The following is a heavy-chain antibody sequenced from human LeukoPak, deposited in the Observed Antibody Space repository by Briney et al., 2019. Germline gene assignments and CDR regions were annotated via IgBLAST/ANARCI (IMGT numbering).Heavy chain of an antibody. J-gene: IGHJ5*02. V-gene: IGHV1-69*04. CDR2: IIPILGIA. CDR1: GYTFTSYA. Sequence: SVKVSCKASGYTFTSYAISWVRQAPGQGLEWMGRIIPILGIANYAQKFQGRVTITADKSTSTAYMELSSLRSEDTAVYYCARGLAAAGNWFDPWGQGTLVTASS. CDR3: ARGLAAAGNWFDP. D-gene: IGHD6-13*01.